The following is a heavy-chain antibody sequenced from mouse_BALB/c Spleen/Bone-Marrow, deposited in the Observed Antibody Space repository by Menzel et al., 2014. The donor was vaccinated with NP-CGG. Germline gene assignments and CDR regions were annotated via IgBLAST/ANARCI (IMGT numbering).Heavy chain of an antibody. D-gene: IGHD2-3*01. CDR1: GFTFSDYY. J-gene: IGHJ3*01. CDR3: AREDEDGSWFAY. V-gene: IGHV5-4*02. Sequence: EVQGVESGGGLVKPGGSLKLSCAASGFTFSDYYMYWVRQTPEKRLEWVATISDGGSYTYYPDSVKGRFTISRDNAKNNLYLQMSSLKSEDTAMYYCAREDEDGSWFAYWGQGTLVTVSA. CDR2: ISDGGSYT.